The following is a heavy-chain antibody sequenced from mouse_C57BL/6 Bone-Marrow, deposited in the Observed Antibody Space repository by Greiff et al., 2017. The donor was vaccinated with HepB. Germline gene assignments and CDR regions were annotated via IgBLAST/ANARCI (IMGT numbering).Heavy chain of an antibody. Sequence: EVQLQQSGPVLVKPGASVKMSCKASGYTFTDYYMNWVKQSHGKSLEWIGVINPYNGGTSFNQKFKGKATLTVDKSSSTAYMELNSLTSEDSAVYYCARSLWSKDYYAMDYWGQGTSVTVSS. CDR1: GYTFTDYY. J-gene: IGHJ4*01. D-gene: IGHD1-1*02. CDR2: INPYNGGT. V-gene: IGHV1-19*01. CDR3: ARSLWSKDYYAMDY.